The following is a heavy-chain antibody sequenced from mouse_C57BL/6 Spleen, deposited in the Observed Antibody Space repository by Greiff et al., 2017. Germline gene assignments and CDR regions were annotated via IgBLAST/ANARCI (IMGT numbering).Heavy chain of an antibody. CDR2: IHPNSGST. J-gene: IGHJ2*01. Sequence: QVQLQQPGAELVKPGASVKLSCKASGYTFTSYWMHWVKQRPGQGLEWIGRIHPNSGSTNYNEKFKSKATLTVDKSSSTAYMQLSSLTSEDSAVYYCARGSPYYYGSSYFGDWGQGTTLTVSS. D-gene: IGHD1-1*01. V-gene: IGHV1-64*01. CDR1: GYTFTSYW. CDR3: ARGSPYYYGSSYFGD.